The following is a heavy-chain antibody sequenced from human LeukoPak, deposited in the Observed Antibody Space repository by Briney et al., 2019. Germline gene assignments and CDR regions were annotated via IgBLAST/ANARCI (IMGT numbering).Heavy chain of an antibody. D-gene: IGHD6-13*01. J-gene: IGHJ4*02. V-gene: IGHV4-39*01. CDR1: GGSISGSTYS. Sequence: SETLSLTCTVSGGSISGSTYSWGWIRQPPGKGLEWIGSISYSGNTNYNPSLKSRVTTSVDTSKSQFSLRLSSVTAADTAVYYCARHGHSSWYSHFDDWGQGTLVTVSA. CDR2: ISYSGNT. CDR3: ARHGHSSWYSHFDD.